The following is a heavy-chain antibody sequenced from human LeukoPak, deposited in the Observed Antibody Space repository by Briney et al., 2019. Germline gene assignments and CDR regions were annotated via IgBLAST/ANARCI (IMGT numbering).Heavy chain of an antibody. CDR2: INPSGGST. J-gene: IGHJ5*02. V-gene: IGHV1-46*01. Sequence: ASVKVSCKASGYTFTSYYMHWVRQAPGQGLEWMGIINPSGGSTSYAQKFQGRVTMTRDTSTSTVYMELSSLRSEDTAVYYCARVSGYCSSTSCYKTVSGGYNWFDPWGQGTLVTVSS. CDR3: ARVSGYCSSTSCYKTVSGGYNWFDP. CDR1: GYTFTSYY. D-gene: IGHD2-2*02.